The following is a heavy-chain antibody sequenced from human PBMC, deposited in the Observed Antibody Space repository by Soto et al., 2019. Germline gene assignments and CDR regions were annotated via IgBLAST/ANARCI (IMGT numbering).Heavy chain of an antibody. D-gene: IGHD3-10*01. Sequence: LRLSCQASGFNFRLYEMHWVRKAPGKGLEWVSYISSSGLTTYYADFAEGRFTISGDNAKDSLYLHLNSLRVGDTAVYYCARYGTRGDWWGLGTQVTVSS. CDR3: ARYGTRGDW. CDR1: GFNFRLYE. V-gene: IGHV3-48*03. J-gene: IGHJ5*01. CDR2: ISSSGLTT.